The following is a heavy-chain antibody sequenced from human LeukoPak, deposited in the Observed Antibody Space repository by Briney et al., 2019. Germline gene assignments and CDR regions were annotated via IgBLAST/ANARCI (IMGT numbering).Heavy chain of an antibody. CDR3: AREPGSYFDDAFDI. CDR1: GYSSTSYW. V-gene: IGHV5-51*01. D-gene: IGHD3-10*01. CDR2: IYPGDSDT. Sequence: GESLKISCKGSGYSSTSYWIGCVRQMPGKGLEWRGIIYPGDSDTRYTPSFRGQVTISADKSISTAYLQWSSLKASDTAMYYCAREPGSYFDDAFDIWGQGTMVTVSS. J-gene: IGHJ3*02.